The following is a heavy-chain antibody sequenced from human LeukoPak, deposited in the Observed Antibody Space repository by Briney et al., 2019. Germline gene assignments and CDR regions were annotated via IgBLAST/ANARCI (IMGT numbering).Heavy chain of an antibody. CDR3: AKSQYSSGWYGQNY. CDR2: ISDNSYWI. CDR1: GFTISSYS. Sequence: GGSLRLSCAASGFTISSYSMSWVRQAPGKGLEWVSSISDNSYWIYYADSVEGRFIISRDNAKNSLYLQMNSLRAEDTAVYYCAKSQYSSGWYGQNYWGQGTLVTVSS. J-gene: IGHJ4*02. D-gene: IGHD6-19*01. V-gene: IGHV3-21*01.